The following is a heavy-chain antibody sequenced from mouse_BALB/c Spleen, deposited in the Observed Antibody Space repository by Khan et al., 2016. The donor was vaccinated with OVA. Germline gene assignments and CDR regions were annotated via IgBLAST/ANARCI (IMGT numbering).Heavy chain of an antibody. V-gene: IGHV3-8*02. CDR3: ARSTYKYAFAY. J-gene: IGHJ3*01. CDR1: GDSITSGF. D-gene: IGHD1-3*01. Sequence: EVQLQESGPSLVQPSQTLSLTCSVSGDSITSGFWSWVRKLPGNKLEYMGYMIYSGYTYYNPSLKGRFSITRHTSKNQYYLQLNSVTTEDTATYYCARSTYKYAFAYWGQGALVTVSA. CDR2: MIYSGYT.